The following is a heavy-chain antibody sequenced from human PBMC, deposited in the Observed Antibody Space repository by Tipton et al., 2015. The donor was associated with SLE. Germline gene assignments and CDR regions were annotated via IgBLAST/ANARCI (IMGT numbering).Heavy chain of an antibody. CDR3: AKGAYSSGWRVGAFDI. D-gene: IGHD6-19*01. CDR1: GFTFSSYG. Sequence: GSLRLSCVASGFTFSSYGMHWVRQAPGKGLEWVAFIRYDGSNKYYADSVKGRFTTSRENSKNTLYLQMNSPRDEDTAVYYCAKGAYSSGWRVGAFDIWGQGTMVTVSS. J-gene: IGHJ3*02. CDR2: IRYDGSNK. V-gene: IGHV3-30*02.